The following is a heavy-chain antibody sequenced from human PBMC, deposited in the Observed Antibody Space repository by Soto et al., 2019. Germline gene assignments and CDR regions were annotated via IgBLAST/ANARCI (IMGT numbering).Heavy chain of an antibody. J-gene: IGHJ4*02. CDR1: GGTFSSYT. D-gene: IGHD2-2*01. Sequence: ASVKVSCKASGGTFSSYTISWVRQAPGQGLEWMGWISAYNGNTNYAQKLQGRVTMTTDTSTSTAYMELRSLRSDDTAVYYCARTVKLTPQNCSSTSCYAGGNEYWGQRTQVTRLL. V-gene: IGHV1-18*01. CDR2: ISAYNGNT. CDR3: ARTVKLTPQNCSSTSCYAGGNEY.